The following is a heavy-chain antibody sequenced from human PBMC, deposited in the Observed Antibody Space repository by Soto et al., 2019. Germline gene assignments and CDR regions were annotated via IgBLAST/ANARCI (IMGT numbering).Heavy chain of an antibody. J-gene: IGHJ6*02. CDR2: ISGSGGST. Sequence: GGSLRLSCAASGFIFSSYAMSWVRQAPGRGLEWVSVISGSGGSTYYADSVKGRFTISRDNSKNTLYLQMNSLRAEDTAVYYCASLVVAAAITNRYYYYYGLDVWGQGTTVTVSS. CDR3: ASLVVAAAITNRYYYYYGLDV. CDR1: GFIFSSYA. V-gene: IGHV3-23*01. D-gene: IGHD2-2*02.